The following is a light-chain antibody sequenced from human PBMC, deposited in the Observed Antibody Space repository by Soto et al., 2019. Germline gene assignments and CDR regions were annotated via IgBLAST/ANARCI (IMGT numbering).Light chain of an antibody. J-gene: IGLJ1*01. CDR2: EVN. CDR3: SSYTSSRPHV. V-gene: IGLV2-8*01. Sequence: QSALTQPPSASGSPGQSVAISCTGTSSDVGGYNYVSWYQQHPGKAPKLMIYEVNKRPSGVPDRFSGSKSGNTASLTVSGLQAEDEADYYCSSYTSSRPHVFGTGTKLTVL. CDR1: SSDVGGYNY.